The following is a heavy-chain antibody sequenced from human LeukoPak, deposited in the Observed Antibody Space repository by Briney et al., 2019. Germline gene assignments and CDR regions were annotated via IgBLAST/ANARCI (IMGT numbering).Heavy chain of an antibody. J-gene: IGHJ4*02. D-gene: IGHD2-2*01. Sequence: PGGSLRLSCAASGFTFSGSSMHWVRQASGKGLQWVGRIRSKANSYATAYAASLKGRFTISRDDSKNTAYLQMNSLRAEDTAVYYCVRDPRPFGCSSDSCPRYYFDYWGQGTLVTVSS. CDR2: IRSKANSYAT. CDR1: GFTFSGSS. CDR3: VRDPRPFGCSSDSCPRYYFDY. V-gene: IGHV3-73*01.